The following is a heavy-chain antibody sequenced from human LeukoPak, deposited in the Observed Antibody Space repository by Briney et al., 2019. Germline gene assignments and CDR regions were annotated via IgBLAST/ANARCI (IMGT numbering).Heavy chain of an antibody. CDR2: ISGSGGST. D-gene: IGHD6-13*01. CDR1: GFTFSSYA. Sequence: GGSLRLSCAASGFTFSSYAMSWVRQAPGKGLEWGSPISGSGGSTYYADSVKGRFTISRDNSKNTLYLQMNSLRAEDTAVYYCAKGLLNVAAAGIDYWGQGTLVTVSS. CDR3: AKGLLNVAAAGIDY. J-gene: IGHJ4*02. V-gene: IGHV3-23*01.